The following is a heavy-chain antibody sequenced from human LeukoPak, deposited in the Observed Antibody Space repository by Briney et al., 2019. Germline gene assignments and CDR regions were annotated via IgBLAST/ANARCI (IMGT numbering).Heavy chain of an antibody. Sequence: PSQTLSLTCTVSGGSISSGDYYWRWLRQPPGKGLEWIGYIYYSGSTYYNPSLKSRVTISVDTSKNQFSLKLSSVTAADTAVYYCARADIVATNFDYWGQGTLVTVSS. J-gene: IGHJ4*02. D-gene: IGHD5-12*01. CDR1: GGSISSGDYY. V-gene: IGHV4-30-4*01. CDR3: ARADIVATNFDY. CDR2: IYYSGST.